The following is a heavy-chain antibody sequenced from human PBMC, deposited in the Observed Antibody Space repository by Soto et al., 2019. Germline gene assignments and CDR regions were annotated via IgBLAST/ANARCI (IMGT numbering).Heavy chain of an antibody. CDR2: IYYSGST. CDR3: ARAGILTGYPYYYYMDV. Sequence: SETLSLTCTVSGGSISSYYWSWIRQPPGKGLEWIGYIYYSGSTNYNPSLKSRVTISVDTSKNQFSLKLSSVTAADTAVYYCARAGILTGYPYYYYMDVWGKGTTVTVSS. D-gene: IGHD3-9*01. V-gene: IGHV4-59*01. J-gene: IGHJ6*03. CDR1: GGSISSYY.